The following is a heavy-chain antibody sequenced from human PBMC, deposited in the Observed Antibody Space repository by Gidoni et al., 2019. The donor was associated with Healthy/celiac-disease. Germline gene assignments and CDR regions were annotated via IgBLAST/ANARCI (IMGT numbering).Heavy chain of an antibody. Sequence: EVERGGSGGGWVQPGRSLRLCWTASGFPFGDYAMSWVRQAPGKGLGWVGFIRSKAYGGTTSCAASVKGRFPISRDDSKSIAYLQMNSLKTEDTAVYFCTRDRDWGQGTLVTVSS. J-gene: IGHJ4*02. CDR2: IRSKAYGGTT. D-gene: IGHD3-10*01. CDR1: GFPFGDYA. CDR3: TRDRD. V-gene: IGHV3-49*04.